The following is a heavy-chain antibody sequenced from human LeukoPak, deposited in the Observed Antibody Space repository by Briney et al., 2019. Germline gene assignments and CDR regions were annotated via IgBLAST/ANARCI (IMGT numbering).Heavy chain of an antibody. Sequence: GGSLRLSCAASGFTFSSYAMSWVRQAPGRGLEWVSSISDSGSNTYYAASVKGRFTISRDNAENSLYLQMNSLRAEDTAVYYCAKDLSGDLGDYWGQGTLVTVSS. V-gene: IGHV3-23*01. D-gene: IGHD7-27*01. CDR1: GFTFSSYA. CDR2: ISDSGSNT. CDR3: AKDLSGDLGDY. J-gene: IGHJ4*02.